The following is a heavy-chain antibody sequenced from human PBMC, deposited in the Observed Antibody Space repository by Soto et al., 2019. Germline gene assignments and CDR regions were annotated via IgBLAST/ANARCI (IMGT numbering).Heavy chain of an antibody. D-gene: IGHD3-9*01. V-gene: IGHV4-59*01. Sequence: SETLSLTCTVSGGSISSYYWSWIRQPPGKGLEWIGYIYYSGSTNYNPSLKSRVTISVDTSKNQFSLKLSSVTAADTAVYYCARGDAVYDILTGYLPGPYYYYMDVWGKGTTVTVSS. CDR2: IYYSGST. CDR1: GGSISSYY. J-gene: IGHJ6*03. CDR3: ARGDAVYDILTGYLPGPYYYYMDV.